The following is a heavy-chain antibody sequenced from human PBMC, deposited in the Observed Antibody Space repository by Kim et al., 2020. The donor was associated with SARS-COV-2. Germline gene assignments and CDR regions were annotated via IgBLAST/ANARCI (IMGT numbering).Heavy chain of an antibody. CDR3: AKTPLRYFDWLLRLGHNRYNWFDP. CDR1: GFTFSSYG. V-gene: IGHV3-30*18. D-gene: IGHD3-9*01. CDR2: ISYDGSNK. Sequence: GGSLRLSCAASGFTFSSYGMHWVRQAPGKGLEWVAVISYDGSNKYYADSVKGRFTISRDNSKNTLYLQMNSLRAEDTAVYYCAKTPLRYFDWLLRLGHNRYNWFDPWGQGTLVTVSS. J-gene: IGHJ5*02.